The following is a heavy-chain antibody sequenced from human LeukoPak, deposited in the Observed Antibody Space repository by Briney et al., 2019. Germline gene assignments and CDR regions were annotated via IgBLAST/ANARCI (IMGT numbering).Heavy chain of an antibody. CDR3: ARGIDDGDNWFDP. CDR1: GFTFSSYW. J-gene: IGHJ5*02. Sequence: GGSLRLSCAASGFTFSSYWMSWVRQAPGKGLEWVANIKQDGSEKYYVDSVKGRFTISRDNAKNSLYLQMNSLRAEDTAVYYCARGIDDGDNWFDPWGQGTLVTVSS. CDR2: IKQDGSEK. V-gene: IGHV3-7*01. D-gene: IGHD1-1*01.